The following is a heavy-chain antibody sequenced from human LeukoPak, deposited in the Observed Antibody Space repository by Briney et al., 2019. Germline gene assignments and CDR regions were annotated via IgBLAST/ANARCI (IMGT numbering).Heavy chain of an antibody. CDR3: ALYYYDSSGYYGSFDY. V-gene: IGHV1-18*01. Sequence: GASVKVSCKASGYTFTSYGISWMRQAPGQGLEWMGWISAYNGNTNYAQKLQGRVTMTTDTSTSTAYMELRSLRSDDTAVYYCALYYYDSSGYYGSFDYWGQGTLVTVSS. D-gene: IGHD3-22*01. CDR2: ISAYNGNT. CDR1: GYTFTSYG. J-gene: IGHJ4*02.